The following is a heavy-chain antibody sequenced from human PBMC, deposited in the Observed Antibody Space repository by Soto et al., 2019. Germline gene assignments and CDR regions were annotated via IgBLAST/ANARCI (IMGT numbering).Heavy chain of an antibody. CDR3: ARGGVDSSGFFPPPDFDY. J-gene: IGHJ4*02. CDR1: GYTFTSYG. CDR2: ISAYNGNT. Sequence: QVQLVQSGAEVKKPGASVKVSCKASGYTFTSYGISWVRQAPGQGLEWMGWISAYNGNTNYAQKLQGRVTMTTDTSTSTAYREVRSLRSDDTAVYCRARGGVDSSGFFPPPDFDYWGQGPLVTVSS. V-gene: IGHV1-18*04. D-gene: IGHD3-22*01.